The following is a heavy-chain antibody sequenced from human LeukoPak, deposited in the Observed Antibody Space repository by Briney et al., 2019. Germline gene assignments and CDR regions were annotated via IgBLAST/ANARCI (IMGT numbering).Heavy chain of an antibody. CDR1: GGSISSGDYY. CDR3: ARGIFGVVTRGPDY. Sequence: SETLSLTCTVSGGSISSGDYYWSWIRQPPGKGLEWIGYIYYSGSTYYNPSLKSRVTISVDTSKNQFSLKLSSVTAADTAVYYCARGIFGVVTRGPDYWGQGSLVTVSS. D-gene: IGHD3-3*02. CDR2: IYYSGST. J-gene: IGHJ4*02. V-gene: IGHV4-30-4*08.